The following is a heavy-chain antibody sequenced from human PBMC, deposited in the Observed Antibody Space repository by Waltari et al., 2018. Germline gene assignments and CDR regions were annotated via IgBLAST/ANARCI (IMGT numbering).Heavy chain of an antibody. Sequence: QLQLQESGPGLVTPSETLSLTCPVAGGSISRSIYYWGRTRPPPGKGLEWIGSIYYSGSTYYNPSLKSRVTISVDTSKNQFSLKLSSVTAADTAVYYCARRTYYYDSRYAFDIWGQGTMVTVSS. CDR2: IYYSGST. J-gene: IGHJ3*02. V-gene: IGHV4-39*07. CDR3: ARRTYYYDSRYAFDI. D-gene: IGHD3-22*01. CDR1: GGSISRSIYY.